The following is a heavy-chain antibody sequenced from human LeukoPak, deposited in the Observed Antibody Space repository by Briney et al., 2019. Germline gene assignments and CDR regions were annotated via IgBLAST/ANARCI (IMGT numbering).Heavy chain of an antibody. J-gene: IGHJ5*02. V-gene: IGHV1-69*06. CDR3: AKDSSGYYPNWFDP. CDR2: IIPIFGTA. D-gene: IGHD3-22*01. Sequence: SVKVSYKASGGTFSSYAISWVRQAPGQGLEWMGRIIPIFGTANYAQKFQGRVTITADKSTSTAYMELSSLRSEDTAVYYCAKDSSGYYPNWFDPWGQGTLVTVSS. CDR1: GGTFSSYA.